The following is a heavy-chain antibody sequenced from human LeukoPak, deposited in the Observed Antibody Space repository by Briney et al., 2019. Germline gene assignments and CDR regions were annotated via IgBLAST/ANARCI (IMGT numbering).Heavy chain of an antibody. V-gene: IGHV4-4*09. J-gene: IGHJ6*04. Sequence: SETLSLTCTVSGGSLNGYYWGWSRQPPGKGLECIGYNHSSEGTAHNASLKSRLTISLDTSKNQFSLTLSSVTAADTAVYYCASHVYGEGMVVWGKGTTVTVSS. CDR3: ASHVYGEGMVV. D-gene: IGHD4-17*01. CDR1: GGSLNGYY. CDR2: NHSSEGT.